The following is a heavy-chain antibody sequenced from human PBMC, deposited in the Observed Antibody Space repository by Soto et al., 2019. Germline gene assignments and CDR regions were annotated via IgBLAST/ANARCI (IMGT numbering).Heavy chain of an antibody. CDR1: GYTFTGYY. D-gene: IGHD1-26*01. Sequence: ASVKVSCKASGYTFTGYYMHWVRQAPGQGLEWMGWINPNSGGTNYAQKFQGWVTTTRDTSISTAYMELSRLRSDDTAVYYCARSGYYYYYGMDVWGQGTTVTVSS. V-gene: IGHV1-2*04. J-gene: IGHJ6*02. CDR3: ARSGYYYYYGMDV. CDR2: INPNSGGT.